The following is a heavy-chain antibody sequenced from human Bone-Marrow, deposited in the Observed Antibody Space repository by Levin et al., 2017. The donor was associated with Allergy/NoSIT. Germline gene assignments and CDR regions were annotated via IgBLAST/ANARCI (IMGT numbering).Heavy chain of an antibody. CDR3: ASSATSVVALEY. Sequence: LSLTCAASGFTFSDYYMSWIRQAPGKGLEWISYIGSSGRTIYNGDSMKGRFTISRDNAKNSLYLQMNSLRADDTAVYYCASSATSVVALEYWGQGTLVTVSS. D-gene: IGHD1-26*01. CDR1: GFTFSDYY. V-gene: IGHV3-11*01. CDR2: IGSSGRTI. J-gene: IGHJ4*02.